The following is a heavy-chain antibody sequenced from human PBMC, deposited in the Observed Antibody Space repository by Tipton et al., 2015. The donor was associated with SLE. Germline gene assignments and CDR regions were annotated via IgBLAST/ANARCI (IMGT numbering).Heavy chain of an antibody. D-gene: IGHD6-13*01. V-gene: IGHV3-21*04. Sequence: SLRLSCAASGFTFSSYSMNWVRQAPGKGLEWVSSISSSSSYIYYADSVKGRFTISRDNSKNTLFLEMDSLTAEDTAVYFCAKGDGYSSNWYYLDHWGQGTLVTVSS. J-gene: IGHJ5*02. CDR2: ISSSSSYI. CDR3: AKGDGYSSNWYYLDH. CDR1: GFTFSSYS.